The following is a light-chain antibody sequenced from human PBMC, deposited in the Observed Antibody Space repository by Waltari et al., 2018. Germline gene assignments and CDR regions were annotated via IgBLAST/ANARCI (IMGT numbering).Light chain of an antibody. Sequence: SYELHQPPPVPVSPGQRAGTPGSGEALPKKYAYWYQQKSGQTPVLVIYEDKKRPSGIPERVSGSSSGTVATLTISGAQVEDEADYFCYSTDNNGRGVFGGGTKLTVL. J-gene: IGLJ2*01. V-gene: IGLV3-10*01. CDR2: EDK. CDR1: ALPKKY. CDR3: YSTDNNGRGV.